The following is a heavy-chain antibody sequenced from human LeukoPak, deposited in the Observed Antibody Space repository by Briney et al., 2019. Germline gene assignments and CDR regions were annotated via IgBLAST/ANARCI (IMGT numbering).Heavy chain of an antibody. Sequence: GASVKVSCKASGYTFTSYDINWVRQATGQGLEWMGWMNPDSGNTGYAQKFQGRVTITRNTSISTAYMELSSLRSEDTAVYYCARGAVNYYDSSGYYYDYDYWGQGTLVTVSS. J-gene: IGHJ4*02. CDR2: MNPDSGNT. CDR3: ARGAVNYYDSSGYYYDYDY. V-gene: IGHV1-8*01. CDR1: GYTFTSYD. D-gene: IGHD3-22*01.